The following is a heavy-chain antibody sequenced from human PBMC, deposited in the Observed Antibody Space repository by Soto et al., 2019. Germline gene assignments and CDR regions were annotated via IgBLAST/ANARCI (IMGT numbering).Heavy chain of an antibody. CDR1: LFTLSNEA. D-gene: IGHD2-2*01. J-gene: IGHJ4*02. CDR2: ISYDGSNK. CDR3: GRCTSTSCHLGSDY. V-gene: IGHV3-30-3*01. Sequence: PGASLRRSRAASLFTLSNEAMSWVRQSPGKGLDWVALISYDGSNKYYADSVKGRFTISRDSSKNTLYLQMNSLRAADTAVYYCGRCTSTSCHLGSDYWGQGTLVTVSS.